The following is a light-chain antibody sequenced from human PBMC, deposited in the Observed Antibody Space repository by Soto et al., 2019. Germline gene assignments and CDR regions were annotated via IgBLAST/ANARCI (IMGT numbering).Light chain of an antibody. CDR1: QGIRNF. V-gene: IGKV1-16*01. Sequence: IQMSQSPSSLSASIGDRVPITCRASQGIRNFLAWFQQKPGKAPKSLIYAAYSLQSGVPSRFSGSGSGTEVSLIISSLQPDDGATYYCQQYNSYSWTFGQGTKVDIK. CDR3: QQYNSYSWT. CDR2: AAY. J-gene: IGKJ1*01.